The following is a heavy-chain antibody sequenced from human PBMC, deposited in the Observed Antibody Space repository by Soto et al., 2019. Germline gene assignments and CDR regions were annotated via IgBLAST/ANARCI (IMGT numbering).Heavy chain of an antibody. CDR3: ARESGENWTYEAH. J-gene: IGHJ1*01. D-gene: IGHD1-7*01. CDR1: GPYISEFS. V-gene: IGHV4-4*07. CDR2: IHNNGVV. Sequence: QVQQQESGPGLVKPSDTLSLICSVSGPYISEFSWSWIRQPAGTGLAWIGRIHNNGVVHYSPSFRGLATMSIDTSSNHFSLNLQSATAADTAVYYCARESGENWTYEAHWGQGTLVTVSS.